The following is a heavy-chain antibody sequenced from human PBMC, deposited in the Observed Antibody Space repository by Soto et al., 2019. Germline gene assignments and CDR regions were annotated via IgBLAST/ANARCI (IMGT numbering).Heavy chain of an antibody. D-gene: IGHD1-26*01. Sequence: QVQLVQSRAEVQKPGSSVKVSCKASGGTLDSQGISWFRQAPGQGLEWMGRITPVSETANYAQRFQGRVTITADKSTSTAYMELSGLKSDDTAVYYCARGRLTATKSGARGAFEIWGQGTMIIVSS. V-gene: IGHV1-69*06. CDR2: ITPVSETA. CDR1: GGTLDSQG. CDR3: ARGRLTATKSGARGAFEI. J-gene: IGHJ3*02.